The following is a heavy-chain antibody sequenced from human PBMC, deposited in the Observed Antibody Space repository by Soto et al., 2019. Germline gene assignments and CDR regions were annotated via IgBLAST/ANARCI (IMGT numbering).Heavy chain of an antibody. V-gene: IGHV4-30-4*01. CDR3: TRYDTSGSNY. J-gene: IGHJ4*02. CDR2: IYYSGST. Sequence: SETLSLTCTVSGGSISSGDYYWSWIRQPPGKGLEWIGYIYYSGSTYYNPSLKSRVTISVDTSKNQFSLKLSSVTAADMAVYYCTRYDTSGSNYWGQGTLVTVSS. D-gene: IGHD6-25*01. CDR1: GGSISSGDYY.